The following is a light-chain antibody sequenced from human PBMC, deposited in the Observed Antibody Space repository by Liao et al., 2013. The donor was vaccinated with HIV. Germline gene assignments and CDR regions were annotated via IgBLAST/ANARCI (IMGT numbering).Light chain of an antibody. CDR3: QVWDSSSDHSWV. CDR1: KIGGKS. Sequence: SYELTQPPSVSVAPGKTATMTCGGNKIGGKSVHWYQKRPGQAPVLVIYYDSDRPSGIPERFSGSNSGNTATLTISRVEAGDEADYYCQVWDSSSDHSWVFGGGTKLTVL. V-gene: IGLV3-21*04. J-gene: IGLJ3*02. CDR2: YDS.